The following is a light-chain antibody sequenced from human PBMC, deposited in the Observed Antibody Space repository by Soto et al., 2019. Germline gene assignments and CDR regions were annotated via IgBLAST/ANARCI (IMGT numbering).Light chain of an antibody. CDR1: QSISSW. J-gene: IGKJ1*01. Sequence: DIQMTQSPSTLSASVGDRVTITCRASQSISSWLAWYQQKPGEAPQLLIYKASSLESGVPSRFSGSGSGTEFTLTISSLQPDDFATDYCQQYHSYTPWTFGQGTKVEIK. CDR2: KAS. CDR3: QQYHSYTPWT. V-gene: IGKV1-5*03.